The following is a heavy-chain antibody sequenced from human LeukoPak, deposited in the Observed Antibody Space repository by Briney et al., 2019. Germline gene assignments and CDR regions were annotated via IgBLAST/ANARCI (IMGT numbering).Heavy chain of an antibody. V-gene: IGHV3-74*01. D-gene: IGHD5-18*01. CDR2: INSDGSST. Sequence: GGSLRLSCAASGFTFSSYWMHWVRQAPGKGLVWLSRINSDGSSTSYADSVKGRFTISRDNAKNTLYLQMNSLRAEDTAVYYCAGQQIYVDSGLVDYFDYWGQGILVTVSS. CDR1: GFTFSSYW. J-gene: IGHJ4*02. CDR3: AGQQIYVDSGLVDYFDY.